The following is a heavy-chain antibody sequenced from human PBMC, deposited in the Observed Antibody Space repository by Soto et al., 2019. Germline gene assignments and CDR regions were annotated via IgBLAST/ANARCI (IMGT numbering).Heavy chain of an antibody. CDR3: AMAVINWFEP. D-gene: IGHD3-22*01. CDR1: GYIFTSFH. V-gene: IGHV1-46*01. CDR2: INPSGGST. J-gene: IGHJ5*02. Sequence: ASVKVSWKASGYIFTSFHMHWVRQAPGQGLEWMGIINPSGGSTDYAQKFQGRVTMTSDTSTSRVYMELTTLRSEDTAVYYCAMAVINWFEPWGQGTLVTVSS.